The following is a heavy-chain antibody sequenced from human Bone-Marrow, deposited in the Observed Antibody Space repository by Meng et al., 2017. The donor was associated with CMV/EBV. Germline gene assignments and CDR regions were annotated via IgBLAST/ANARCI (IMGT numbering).Heavy chain of an antibody. CDR3: ARHPDRTSHHQNYYYYGMDV. V-gene: IGHV1-69*05. J-gene: IGHJ6*02. CDR1: GCTFSSYA. Sequence: SVKVSCKASGCTFSSYAISWVRQAPGQGLEWMGGIIPIFGTANYAQKFQGRVTITTDESTSTAYMELSSLRSEDTAVYYCARHPDRTSHHQNYYYYGMDVWGQGTTVTVSS. D-gene: IGHD2-2*01. CDR2: IIPIFGTA.